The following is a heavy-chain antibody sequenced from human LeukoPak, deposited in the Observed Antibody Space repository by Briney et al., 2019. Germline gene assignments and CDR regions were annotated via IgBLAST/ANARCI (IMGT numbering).Heavy chain of an antibody. CDR2: IYYSGST. CDR3: ARVLTSYYYGMDV. V-gene: IGHV4-59*01. J-gene: IGHJ6*02. Sequence: SETLSLTCTVSGGSMSPYHWGWIRQPPGKGLEWIGYIYYSGSTNYNPSLKSRVTISVDTSKNQFSLKLSSVTAAEPAVYYCARVLTSYYYGMDVWGQGNTVHVSS. D-gene: IGHD1-14*01. CDR1: GGSMSPYH.